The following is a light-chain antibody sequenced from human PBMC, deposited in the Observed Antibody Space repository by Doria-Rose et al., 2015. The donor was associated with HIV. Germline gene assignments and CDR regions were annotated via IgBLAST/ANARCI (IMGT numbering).Light chain of an antibody. Sequence: SNDVGSYNLVSWYQQHPGKAPKLMIYEVNKRPSGVSYRFSGSKSGNTASLTISGLQAEDEADYYCCSYAGTPLVFGSGTKVTVL. V-gene: IGLV2-23*02. J-gene: IGLJ1*01. CDR1: SNDVGSYNL. CDR2: EVN. CDR3: CSYAGTPLV.